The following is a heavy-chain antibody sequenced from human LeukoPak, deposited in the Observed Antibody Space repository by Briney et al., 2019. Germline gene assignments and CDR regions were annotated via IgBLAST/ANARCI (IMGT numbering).Heavy chain of an antibody. V-gene: IGHV1-2*02. CDR1: GYTFTGYY. Sequence: ASVKVSCKASGYTFTGYYMHWVRQAPGQGLEWMGWINPNSGGTNYAQKFQGRVTMTRDTSISTARMELSRLRSDDTAVYYCARDRGVYGSGSYLSVSWIAPWGQGAPLTVSS. J-gene: IGHJ5*02. CDR2: INPNSGGT. CDR3: ARDRGVYGSGSYLSVSWIAP. D-gene: IGHD3-10*01.